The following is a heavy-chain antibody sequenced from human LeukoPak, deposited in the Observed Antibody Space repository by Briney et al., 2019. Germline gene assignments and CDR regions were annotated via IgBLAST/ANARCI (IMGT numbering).Heavy chain of an antibody. D-gene: IGHD3-10*01. V-gene: IGHV3-21*01. CDR3: ANFYYGSGTDPSSVTY. CDR2: ISSSSSYI. CDR1: GFTFSRYN. J-gene: IGHJ4*02. Sequence: GGSLRLSCAASGFTFSRYNMNWVRQAPGKGLEWVSSISSSSSYIYYADSVKGRFTLSRDNSKNTLYLQMTSLRSEDTAVYYCANFYYGSGTDPSSVTYWGQGTLVTVSS.